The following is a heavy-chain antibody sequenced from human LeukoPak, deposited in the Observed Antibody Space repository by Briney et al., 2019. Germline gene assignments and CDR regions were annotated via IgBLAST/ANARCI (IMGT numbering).Heavy chain of an antibody. J-gene: IGHJ5*02. CDR1: GGSISSGGYY. D-gene: IGHD7-27*01. CDR2: IYYSGST. V-gene: IGHV4-31*03. CDR3: ARPTGDGNWFDP. Sequence: SQTLSLTCTVSGGSISSGGYYWSWIRQHPGKGLEWIGYIYYSGSTYYNPSLKSRVTISVDTSKNQFSLKLSSVTAADTAVYYCARPTGDGNWFDPWGQGTLVTVSS.